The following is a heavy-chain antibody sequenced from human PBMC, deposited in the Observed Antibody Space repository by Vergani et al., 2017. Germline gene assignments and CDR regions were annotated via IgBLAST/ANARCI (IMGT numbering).Heavy chain of an antibody. J-gene: IGHJ5*02. D-gene: IGHD6-6*01. CDR2: IDPSDSYT. CDR3: ARHVSIAARLVPGEFDP. CDR1: GYSFTSYW. Sequence: EVQLVQSGAEVKKPGESLRISCKGSGYSFTSYWISWVRQMPGKGLEWMGRIDPSDSYTNYSPSFQGHVTISAEKSSSTAYLQWSSLKASDTAMYYCARHVSIAARLVPGEFDPWGQGTLVTVSS. V-gene: IGHV5-10-1*03.